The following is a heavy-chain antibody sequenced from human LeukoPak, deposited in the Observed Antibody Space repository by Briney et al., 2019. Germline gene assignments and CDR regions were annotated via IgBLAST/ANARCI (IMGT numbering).Heavy chain of an antibody. CDR2: IYYSGST. D-gene: IGHD3-10*01. Sequence: SETLSLTCTVSGGSISSYYSSWIRQPPGKRLEWIGYIYYSGSTNYNPSLKSRVTISVDTSKNQFSLKLSSVTAADTAVYYCARGYGSGSSITRSGYYMDVWGKGTTVTVSS. CDR1: GGSISSYY. CDR3: ARGYGSGSSITRSGYYMDV. V-gene: IGHV4-59*01. J-gene: IGHJ6*03.